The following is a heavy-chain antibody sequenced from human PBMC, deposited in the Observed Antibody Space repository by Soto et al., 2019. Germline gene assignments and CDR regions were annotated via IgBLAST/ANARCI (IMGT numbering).Heavy chain of an antibody. CDR2: IYYSGST. V-gene: IGHV4-59*01. Sequence: SETLSLTCTVSGGSISGYYWNWIRQPPGKGLEWIGYIYYSGSTNYNPSLKSRVTISLDTSMIQFSLKLSSVTAADTAMYYFARGYCSGGSCYWFDYWGQGTLVTVSS. D-gene: IGHD2-15*01. J-gene: IGHJ4*02. CDR3: ARGYCSGGSCYWFDY. CDR1: GGSISGYY.